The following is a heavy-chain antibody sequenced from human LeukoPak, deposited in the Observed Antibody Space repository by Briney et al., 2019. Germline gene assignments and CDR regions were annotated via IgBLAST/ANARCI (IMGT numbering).Heavy chain of an antibody. CDR2: ISNGSGNR. J-gene: IGHJ6*03. D-gene: IGHD1-26*01. Sequence: GGSLRLSCVASEFTFSSYSMIWVRQAPGKGLEWFSYISNGSGNRYYADSVKGRFTISRDNAKNLLYLQMNNLRADDTAVYYCARAAKWEFYHYYMDVWGKGTTVAVSS. CDR3: ARAAKWEFYHYYMDV. V-gene: IGHV3-48*01. CDR1: EFTFSSYS.